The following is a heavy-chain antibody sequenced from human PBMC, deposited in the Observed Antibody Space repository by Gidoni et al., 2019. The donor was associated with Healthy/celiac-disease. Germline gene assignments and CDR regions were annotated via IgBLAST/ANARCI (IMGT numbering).Heavy chain of an antibody. Sequence: QVQLQESGPGLVKPSETLSLTCAVSGYSISSGYYWGWIRQPPGKGLEWIGSIYHSGSTYYNPSLKSRVTISVDTSKNQFSLKLSSVTAADTAVYYCARGIIVSIDPWGQGTLVTVSS. CDR3: ARGIIVSIDP. D-gene: IGHD2-15*01. V-gene: IGHV4-38-2*01. CDR1: GYSISSGYY. J-gene: IGHJ5*02. CDR2: IYHSGST.